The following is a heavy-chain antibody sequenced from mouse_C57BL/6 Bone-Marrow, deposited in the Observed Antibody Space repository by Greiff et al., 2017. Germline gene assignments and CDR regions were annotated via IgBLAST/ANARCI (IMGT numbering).Heavy chain of an antibody. V-gene: IGHV1-15*01. CDR3: TSGDYPTFDV. Sequence: VQLQQSGAELVRPGASVTLSCKASGYTFTDYEMHWVKQTPVHGLEWIGAFDPETGGTAYNQKFKGKAILTADKSSSTAYMELRSLTSEDSAVYYCTSGDYPTFDVWGTGTTVTVSS. CDR1: GYTFTDYE. CDR2: FDPETGGT. J-gene: IGHJ1*03. D-gene: IGHD2-4*01.